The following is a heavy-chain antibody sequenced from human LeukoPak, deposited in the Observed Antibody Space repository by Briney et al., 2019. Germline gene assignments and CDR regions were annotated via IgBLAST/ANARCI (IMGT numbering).Heavy chain of an antibody. CDR1: GFTFRSHA. J-gene: IGHJ4*02. Sequence: GGSLRLSCVGSGFTFRSHAMSWVRQAPEKGLEFVSGIYENGGTTYYADSVKGRFSISRDNSKNTLYLQMDSLRGEDTAVYYCAKGSYYDSSGSFYFDYWGQGTLVTVSS. D-gene: IGHD3-22*01. CDR3: AKGSYYDSSGSFYFDY. CDR2: IYENGGTT. V-gene: IGHV3-23*01.